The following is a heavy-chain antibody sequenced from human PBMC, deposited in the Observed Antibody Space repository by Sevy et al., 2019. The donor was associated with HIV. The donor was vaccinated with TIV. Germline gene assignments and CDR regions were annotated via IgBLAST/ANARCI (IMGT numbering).Heavy chain of an antibody. CDR2: LSYDGSDE. CDR3: AKRDLNHQFLLDY. V-gene: IGHV3-30*18. Sequence: GGSLRLSCAASGFTFSRYVMRWVRQAPGKGLEWLAVLSYDGSDESYADSVRGRFTISRDNSKNTLFLQMNSLRAEDTAVYYCAKRDLNHQFLLDYWGQGTLVTVSS. J-gene: IGHJ4*02. D-gene: IGHD2-21*01. CDR1: GFTFSRYV.